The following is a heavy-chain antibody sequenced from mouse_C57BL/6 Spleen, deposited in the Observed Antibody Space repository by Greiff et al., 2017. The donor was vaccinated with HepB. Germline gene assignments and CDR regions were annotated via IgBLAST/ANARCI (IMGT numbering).Heavy chain of an antibody. Sequence: QVQLQQSGAELVMPGASVKLSCKASGYTFTSYWMHWVKQRPGQGLEWIGEIDPSDSYTNYNQKFKGKSTLTVDKSSSTAYMQLSSLTSEDSAVYYCARRSVGSFDYWGQGTTLTVSS. CDR2: IDPSDSYT. J-gene: IGHJ2*01. V-gene: IGHV1-69*01. CDR1: GYTFTSYW. CDR3: ARRSVGSFDY.